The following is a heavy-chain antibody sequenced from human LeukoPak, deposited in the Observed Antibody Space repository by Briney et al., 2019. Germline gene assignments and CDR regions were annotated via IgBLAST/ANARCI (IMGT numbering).Heavy chain of an antibody. CDR3: ATRKLGNDY. D-gene: IGHD7-27*01. CDR1: GGSISSYY. J-gene: IGHJ4*02. CDR2: IYYSGNT. V-gene: IGHV4-59*01. Sequence: PSETLSLTCTVSGGSISSYYWNWIRQPPGKGLEWIGFIYYSGNTNYNPSLKSRVTISVDTSKNQFSLNLTSVTAADTAVYYCATRKLGNDYWGQGTLVSVSS.